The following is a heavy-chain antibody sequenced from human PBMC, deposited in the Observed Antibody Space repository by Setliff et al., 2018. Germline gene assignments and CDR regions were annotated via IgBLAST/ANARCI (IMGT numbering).Heavy chain of an antibody. CDR2: IYYSGST. CDR1: GGSISSSSYY. J-gene: IGHJ3*02. Sequence: SETLSLTCTVSGGSISSSSYYWGWIRQPPGKGLEWIGSIYYSGSTYYNPSLKSRVTISVDTSKNQFSLELSSVTAADTAVYYCARGADTVVAPYDAFDIWGQGTMVTVSS. V-gene: IGHV4-39*01. D-gene: IGHD2-15*01. CDR3: ARGADTVVAPYDAFDI.